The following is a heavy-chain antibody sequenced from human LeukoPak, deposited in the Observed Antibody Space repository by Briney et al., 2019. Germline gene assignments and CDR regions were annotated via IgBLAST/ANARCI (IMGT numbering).Heavy chain of an antibody. J-gene: IGHJ3*02. D-gene: IGHD1-1*01. CDR2: INHSGST. Sequence: SETLSLTCAVYGGSFSGYYWSRIRQPPGKGLEWIGEINHSGSTNYNPSLKSRVTISVDTSKNQFSLKLSSVTAADTAVYYCARHRGLGRAFDIWGQGTMVTVSS. V-gene: IGHV4-34*01. CDR1: GGSFSGYY. CDR3: ARHRGLGRAFDI.